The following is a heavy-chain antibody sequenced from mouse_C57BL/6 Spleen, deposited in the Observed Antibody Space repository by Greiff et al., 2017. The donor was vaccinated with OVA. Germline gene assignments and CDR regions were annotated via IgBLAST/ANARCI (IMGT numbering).Heavy chain of an antibody. CDR2: INPSNGGT. V-gene: IGHV1-53*01. J-gene: IGHJ4*01. CDR3: ARYTPITTVVAYGAMDY. Sequence: QVQLQQPGTELVKPGASVKLSCKASGYTFTSYWMHWVKQRPGQGLEWIGNINPSNGGTNYNEKFKSKATLTVYKSSSTAYMQLSSLTSEDSAVYYCARYTPITTVVAYGAMDYWGQGTSVTVSS. D-gene: IGHD1-1*01. CDR1: GYTFTSYW.